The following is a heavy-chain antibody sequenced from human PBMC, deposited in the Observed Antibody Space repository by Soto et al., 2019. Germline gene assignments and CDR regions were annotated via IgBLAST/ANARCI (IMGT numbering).Heavy chain of an antibody. Sequence: PGGSLRLSCAASGLTLSRHTMNWARQDPGKGLEWVSLIGSRTSDIYYADSVKGRFTISRDNAKNSLYLDLTRLRAEDTAVYFCVRDYYDTSGYPNTFDMWGQGTMVTVSS. J-gene: IGHJ3*02. V-gene: IGHV3-21*01. D-gene: IGHD3-22*01. CDR2: IGSRTSDI. CDR3: VRDYYDTSGYPNTFDM. CDR1: GLTLSRHT.